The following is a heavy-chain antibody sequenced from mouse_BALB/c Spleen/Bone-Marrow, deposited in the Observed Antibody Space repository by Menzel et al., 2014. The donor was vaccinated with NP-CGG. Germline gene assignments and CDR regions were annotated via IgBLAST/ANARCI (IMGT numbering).Heavy chain of an antibody. CDR3: AREDIATVVEMDY. CDR1: GYTFSSYW. Sequence: VQVVESGAELMKPGASVKISCKATGYTFSSYWIEWVKQRPRHGLEWIGEILPGSGSTNYNEKFKGKATFTADTSSNTAYMQLSSLTSEDSAVYYCAREDIATVVEMDYWGQGTSVTVSS. V-gene: IGHV1-9*01. CDR2: ILPGSGST. D-gene: IGHD1-1*01. J-gene: IGHJ4*01.